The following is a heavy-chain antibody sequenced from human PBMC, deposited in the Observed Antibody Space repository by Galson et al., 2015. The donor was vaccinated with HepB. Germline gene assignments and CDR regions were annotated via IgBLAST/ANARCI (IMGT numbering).Heavy chain of an antibody. CDR2: ISSSSSYI. J-gene: IGHJ3*02. V-gene: IGHV3-21*01. CDR3: ARRRGRITMIVVAYDAFDI. Sequence: RLSCAASGFTFSSYSMNWVRQAPGKGLEWVSSISSSSSYIYYADSVKGRFTISRDNAKNSLYLQMNSLRAEDTAVYYCARRRGRITMIVVAYDAFDIWGQGTMVTVSS. D-gene: IGHD3-22*01. CDR1: GFTFSSYS.